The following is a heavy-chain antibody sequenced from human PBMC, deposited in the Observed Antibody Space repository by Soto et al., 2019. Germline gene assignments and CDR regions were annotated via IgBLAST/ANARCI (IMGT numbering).Heavy chain of an antibody. Sequence: GEALKISCKGSGYSFTSYWIGWVREMPGKGLDWMGIIHPGDSDTRYSPSFQGQVTISADKSISTAYLQWSSLKASDTAMYYCARSHYDFWSGYYYYYGMDVWGQGTTVTVSS. J-gene: IGHJ6*02. CDR1: GYSFTSYW. D-gene: IGHD3-3*01. V-gene: IGHV5-51*01. CDR2: IHPGDSDT. CDR3: ARSHYDFWSGYYYYYGMDV.